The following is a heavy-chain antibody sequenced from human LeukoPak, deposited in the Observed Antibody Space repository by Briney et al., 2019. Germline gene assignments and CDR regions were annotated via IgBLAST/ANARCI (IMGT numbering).Heavy chain of an antibody. CDR3: ARAAMVRGVPIYYFEY. CDR1: GGSISSYY. D-gene: IGHD3-10*01. V-gene: IGHV4-59*01. J-gene: IGHJ4*02. CDR2: IYYSGST. Sequence: PSETLSLTCTVSGGSISSYYGGWIRQPPGKGLERIGHIYYSGSTNYNPSLKSRVTISVDTSKNQFSLKLSSVTAADTAVYYCARAAMVRGVPIYYFEYCGQGTLVTVSS.